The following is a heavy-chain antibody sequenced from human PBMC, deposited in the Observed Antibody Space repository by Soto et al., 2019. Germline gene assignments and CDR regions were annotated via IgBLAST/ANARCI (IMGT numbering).Heavy chain of an antibody. J-gene: IGHJ4*02. Sequence: GGSLRLSCAASGFTFSSYGMHWVRQAPGKGLEWVAVISYDGSNKYYADSVKGRFTISRDNSKNTLYLQMNSLRAEDTDMYYCAKDSSQRFLEWLLPSCFDYWGQGTLVTVSS. V-gene: IGHV3-30*18. CDR2: ISYDGSNK. D-gene: IGHD3-3*01. CDR1: GFTFSSYG. CDR3: AKDSSQRFLEWLLPSCFDY.